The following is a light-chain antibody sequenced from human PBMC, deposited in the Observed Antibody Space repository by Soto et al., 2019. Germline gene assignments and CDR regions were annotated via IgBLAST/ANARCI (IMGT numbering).Light chain of an antibody. CDR1: QSISSY. CDR2: AAS. J-gene: IGKJ5*01. Sequence: DIHMTQSASTLSASVGHRVTIPCRASQSISSYLNWYQQKPGKAPKLMIYAASSLQSGVPSRFSGSGSGTDFTLTISSLQPEDFATYYCQQSYSTPPITFGQGTRLEIK. V-gene: IGKV1-39*01. CDR3: QQSYSTPPIT.